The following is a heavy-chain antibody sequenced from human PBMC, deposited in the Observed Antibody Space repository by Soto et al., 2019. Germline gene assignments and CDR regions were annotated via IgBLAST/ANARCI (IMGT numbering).Heavy chain of an antibody. D-gene: IGHD2-2*02. Sequence: QVQLVQSGAEVKKPGASVKVSCKASGYTFTSYGISWVRQAPGQGLEGMGWISADNGNTNYAQKLQGRVTMTTDTSTSTAYMELRSLRTDDTAVYYCARDGRVPAAIPDYYYYGMDVWGQGTTVTVSS. CDR1: GYTFTSYG. J-gene: IGHJ6*02. CDR3: ARDGRVPAAIPDYYYYGMDV. CDR2: ISADNGNT. V-gene: IGHV1-18*04.